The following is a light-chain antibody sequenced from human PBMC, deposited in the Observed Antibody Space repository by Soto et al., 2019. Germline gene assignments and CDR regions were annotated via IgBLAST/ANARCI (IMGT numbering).Light chain of an antibody. CDR3: QQSYSTPT. Sequence: IQMTQSPSSLSASVGDRVTISCRASQSIGTYLHWYQQKLGKAPKFLIYSASTLQSGVPSRFSGSGSGTYFTLTISGLQPEDIATYYCQQSYSTPTYGQGTKVAIK. V-gene: IGKV1-39*01. CDR1: QSIGTY. J-gene: IGKJ1*01. CDR2: SAS.